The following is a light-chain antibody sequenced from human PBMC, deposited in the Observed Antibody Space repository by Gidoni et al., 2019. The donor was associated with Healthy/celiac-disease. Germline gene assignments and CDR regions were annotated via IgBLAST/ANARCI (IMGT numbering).Light chain of an antibody. Sequence: EIVLTQSPATLSLSPGERATPSCRASQSVSSYLAWYQQEPGQAPRLLIYDASNRATGIPARFSGSGSGTDFTLTISSLEPEDFAVYYCQQRSNWPRTFGQGTKLEIK. CDR3: QQRSNWPRT. CDR1: QSVSSY. CDR2: DAS. J-gene: IGKJ2*01. V-gene: IGKV3-11*01.